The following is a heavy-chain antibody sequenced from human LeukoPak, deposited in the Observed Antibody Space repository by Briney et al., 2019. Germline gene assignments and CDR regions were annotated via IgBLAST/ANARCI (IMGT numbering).Heavy chain of an antibody. CDR2: ISSSSSYI. CDR3: VRWKEGY. D-gene: IGHD4-23*01. Sequence: GGSLRLSCASSGFTFSSYSMNWVRQAPGKGLEWVSSISSSSSYIYYEDSVKGRFTISRDNAKNSLYLQMNSLRAEDTAVYYCVRWKEGYWGQGTLVTVSS. J-gene: IGHJ4*02. V-gene: IGHV3-21*01. CDR1: GFTFSSYS.